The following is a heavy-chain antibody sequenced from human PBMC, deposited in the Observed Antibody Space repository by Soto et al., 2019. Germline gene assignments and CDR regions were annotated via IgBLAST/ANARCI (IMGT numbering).Heavy chain of an antibody. CDR1: GYTFTSYY. CDR3: ARVRRRYSSSWYRAFDI. J-gene: IGHJ3*02. V-gene: IGHV1-46*01. CDR2: INPSGGST. Sequence: QVQLVQSGAEVKKPGASVKVSCKASGYTFTSYYMHWVRQAPGQGLEWMGIINPSGGSTSYAQKFQGRVTMTRDTSTSTVYMELSSLRSEDTVVYYCARVRRRYSSSWYRAFDIWGQGTMVTVSS. D-gene: IGHD6-13*01.